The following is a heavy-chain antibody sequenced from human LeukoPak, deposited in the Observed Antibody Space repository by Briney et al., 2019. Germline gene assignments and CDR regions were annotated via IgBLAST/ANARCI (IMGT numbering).Heavy chain of an antibody. Sequence: ASVKVSCKASGYTFTSYYIHWVRQAPGQGLEWMGIINPSGGSTSYAQKFQGRVTITADKSTSTAYKELSSLRSEDTAVYYCASPAPPLGYCSGGSCYRGSHGAFDIWGQGTMVTVSS. D-gene: IGHD2-15*01. CDR1: GYTFTSYY. V-gene: IGHV1-46*01. J-gene: IGHJ3*02. CDR2: INPSGGST. CDR3: ASPAPPLGYCSGGSCYRGSHGAFDI.